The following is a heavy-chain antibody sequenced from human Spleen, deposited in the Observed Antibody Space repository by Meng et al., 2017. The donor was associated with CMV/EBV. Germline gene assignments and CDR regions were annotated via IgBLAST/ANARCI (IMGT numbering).Heavy chain of an antibody. CDR3: AREAVDYFTPSAFGGVDY. CDR1: GDSITSYY. J-gene: IGHJ4*02. CDR2: IYYSGST. Sequence: SETLSLTCTVSGDSITSYYWSWIRQPPGKGLEWIGYIYYSGSTNYNPSLKSRVTISVDTSKNQFSLKLSSVTAADTAVYFCAREAVDYFTPSAFGGVDYWGQGTLVTVSS. D-gene: IGHD3-16*01. V-gene: IGHV4-59*12.